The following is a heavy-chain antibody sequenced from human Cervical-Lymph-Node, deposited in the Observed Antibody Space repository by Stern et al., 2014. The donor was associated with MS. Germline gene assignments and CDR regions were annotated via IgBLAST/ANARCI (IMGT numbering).Heavy chain of an antibody. D-gene: IGHD6-19*01. Sequence: VQLVESGPGLVKSSQTLSLTCTVSGVSINSGGYYWSWIRQYPGKGLEWIAHIHHSGGNYSPSLRRRLTISGDTSENQMSLRLGSVTAADTAMYYCARVTVTGTETYSFDLWGQGTLVTVSS. V-gene: IGHV4-31*03. CDR1: GVSINSGGYY. CDR3: ARVTVTGTETYSFDL. J-gene: IGHJ4*02. CDR2: IHHSGG.